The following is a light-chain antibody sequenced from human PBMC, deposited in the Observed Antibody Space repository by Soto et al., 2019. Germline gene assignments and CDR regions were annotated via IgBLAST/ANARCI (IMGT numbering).Light chain of an antibody. CDR1: SSDVGAYDY. CDR3: SSYAVTDNSVV. Sequence: QSALTQPPSASGSPGQSVTIPCAGTSSDVGAYDYVSWYQQHPNKAPRLLLWEVSRRAFGVPDRFSGSKSGNTASLTVSGLQAEDEADYYCSSYAVTDNSVVFGGGTKLTVL. V-gene: IGLV2-8*01. J-gene: IGLJ2*01. CDR2: EVS.